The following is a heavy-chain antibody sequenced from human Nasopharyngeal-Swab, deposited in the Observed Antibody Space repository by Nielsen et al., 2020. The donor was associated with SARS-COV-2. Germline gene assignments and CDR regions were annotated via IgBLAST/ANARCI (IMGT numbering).Heavy chain of an antibody. Sequence: GGSLRLSCAASGFTFSDYTMNWVRQAPGQGLEWVSSISSSGSYMYYTDSVKGRLTMSRDNAKNSLYLQMNSLRAEDTAVYYCASDSRYWGQGTLVTVSS. CDR1: GFTFSDYT. CDR3: ASDSRY. D-gene: IGHD2-2*01. J-gene: IGHJ4*02. CDR2: ISSSGSYM. V-gene: IGHV3-21*01.